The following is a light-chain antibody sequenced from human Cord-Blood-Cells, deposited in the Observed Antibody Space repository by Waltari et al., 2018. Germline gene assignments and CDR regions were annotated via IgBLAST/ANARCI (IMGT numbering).Light chain of an antibody. Sequence: DIEMTPPPSSLSASVGDSVTITCRSSQSISIYFNWYQQKPGKAPKLLIYAASSLQSGVPSRISGSGSETDFTLTSSSLQPEDIATYYCQQSYSTPWTFGQVTKVEI. V-gene: IGKV1-39*01. J-gene: IGKJ1*01. CDR3: QQSYSTPWT. CDR2: AAS. CDR1: QSISIY.